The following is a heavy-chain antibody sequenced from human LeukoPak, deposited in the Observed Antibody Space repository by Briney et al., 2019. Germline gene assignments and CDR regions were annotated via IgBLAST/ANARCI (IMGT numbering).Heavy chain of an antibody. CDR2: MNPNSGNT. V-gene: IGHV1-8*01. CDR3: ARSRITTVRGVTGLGY. D-gene: IGHD3-10*01. Sequence: ASVKVSCKASGYTFTSYDINWVRQATGQGLEWMGWMNPNSGNTGYAQKFQGRVTMTRNTSISTAYMELSSLRSEDTAVYYCARSRITTVRGVTGLGYWGQGTLVTVSS. J-gene: IGHJ4*02. CDR1: GYTFTSYD.